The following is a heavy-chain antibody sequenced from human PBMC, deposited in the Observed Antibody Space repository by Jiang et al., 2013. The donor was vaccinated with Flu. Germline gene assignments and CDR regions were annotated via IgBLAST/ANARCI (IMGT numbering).Heavy chain of an antibody. Sequence: SGAEVKKPGASVKVSCKASGYTFTSYDINWVRQATGQGLEWMGWMNPNSGNTGYAQRFQGRVTITRDTSASTAYMELSSLRSEDTAVYYCARDPRKLIAAAGTGYDYWGQGTLVTVSS. CDR2: MNPNSGNT. CDR3: ARDPRKLIAAAGTGYDY. V-gene: IGHV1-8*01. CDR1: GYTFTSYD. J-gene: IGHJ4*02. D-gene: IGHD6-13*01.